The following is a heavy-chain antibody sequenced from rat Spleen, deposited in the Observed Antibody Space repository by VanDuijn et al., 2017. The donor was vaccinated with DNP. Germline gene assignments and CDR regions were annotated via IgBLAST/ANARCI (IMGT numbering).Heavy chain of an antibody. Sequence: EVKLVESGGGLVQPGRSLKLSCAASGFNFNGYWMAWVRQAPGKGLEWIGEVNEHNNFVNYSPSLKDKITISRDNVQSTLYLQMSKLGSEDTATYYCARWPLNYYSDDLSFAVHAWGQGTSVAVSS. J-gene: IGHJ4*01. CDR1: GFNFNGYW. CDR2: VNEHNNFV. D-gene: IGHD1-1*01. CDR3: ARWPLNYYSDDLSFAVHA. V-gene: IGHV4-2*01.